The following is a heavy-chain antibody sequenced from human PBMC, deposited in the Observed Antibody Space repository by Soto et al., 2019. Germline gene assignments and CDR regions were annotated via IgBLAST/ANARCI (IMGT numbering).Heavy chain of an antibody. CDR2: ISYDGSNK. V-gene: IGHV3-30*18. J-gene: IGHJ6*03. D-gene: IGHD1-7*01. CDR1: GFTFSSYG. CDR3: AKDRSGTPPLDYYMDV. Sequence: QVPLVESGGGVVQPGRSLRLSCAASGFTFSSYGMHWVRQAPGKGLEWVAVISYDGSNKYYADSVKGRFTISRDNSKNTLYLQMNSLRAEDTAVYYCAKDRSGTPPLDYYMDVWGKGTTVTVSS.